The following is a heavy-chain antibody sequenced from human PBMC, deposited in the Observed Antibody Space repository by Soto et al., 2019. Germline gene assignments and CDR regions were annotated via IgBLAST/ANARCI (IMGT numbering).Heavy chain of an antibody. CDR1: GFTFSSYS. D-gene: IGHD3-10*01. V-gene: IGHV3-21*01. Sequence: GGSLRLSCAASGFTFSSYSMNWVRQAPGKGLEWVSSISSSSSYIYYADSVKGRFTISRDNAKNSLYLQMNSLRAEDTAVYYCTPGGSGSYLSNWFDPWGQGTLVTVSS. J-gene: IGHJ5*02. CDR2: ISSSSSYI. CDR3: TPGGSGSYLSNWFDP.